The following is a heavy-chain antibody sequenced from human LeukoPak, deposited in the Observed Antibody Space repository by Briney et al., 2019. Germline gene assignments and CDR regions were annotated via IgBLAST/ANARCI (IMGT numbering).Heavy chain of an antibody. CDR2: INPNSGGT. J-gene: IGHJ3*02. CDR3: AVLINDSSGDDAFDI. CDR1: GYTFTGYY. Sequence: ASVKVSCKASGYTFTGYYMHWVRQAPGQGLEWMGWINPNSGGTNYAQKFQGRVTMTRDTSISTAYMELSRLRSDDTAVYYCAVLINDSSGDDAFDIWGQGTMVTVSS. V-gene: IGHV1-2*02. D-gene: IGHD3-22*01.